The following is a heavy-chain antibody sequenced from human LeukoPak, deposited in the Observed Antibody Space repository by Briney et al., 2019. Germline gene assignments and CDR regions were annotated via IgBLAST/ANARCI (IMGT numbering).Heavy chain of an antibody. Sequence: GASVKVSCKASGCTFIGCYMLGLEQAPGQGVEWMGWINPNSGGTKYEPKFQGRGTMTRDTSINTAYIELSSLRSGGNALLYCSRDYSAWFGELFGWFDLWGQGTLVPV. CDR2: INPNSGGT. J-gene: IGHJ5*02. CDR3: SRDYSAWFGELFGWFDL. V-gene: IGHV1-2*02. CDR1: GCTFIGCY. D-gene: IGHD3-10*01.